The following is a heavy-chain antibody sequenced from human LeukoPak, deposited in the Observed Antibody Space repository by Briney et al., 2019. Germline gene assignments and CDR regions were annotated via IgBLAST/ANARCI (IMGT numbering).Heavy chain of an antibody. CDR2: ITTSGSKT. V-gene: IGHV3-48*03. J-gene: IGHJ4*02. CDR3: GRYLNY. D-gene: IGHD3-10*01. Sequence: GASLILSCAASGFTFSSHEMNWVRQAPGKGLEWISHITTSGSKTYYADSVKGRFTISRDNAKSSLYLQMNSLRAEDTAVYYCGRYLNYWGQGTLVTVSS. CDR1: GFTFSSHE.